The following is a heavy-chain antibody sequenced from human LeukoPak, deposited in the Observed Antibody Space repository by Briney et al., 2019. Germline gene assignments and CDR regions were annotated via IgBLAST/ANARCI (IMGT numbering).Heavy chain of an antibody. V-gene: IGHV1-3*01. J-gene: IGHJ4*02. D-gene: IGHD4-17*01. Sequence: GASVKVSCKASGYTFTSYAIHWVRQAPGQRLGWMGWINAGNGNTKYSQKFQGRVTMTRDTSTSTVYMELSSLRSEDTAVYYCARDHTVTGPDYWGQGTLVTVSS. CDR1: GYTFTSYA. CDR2: INAGNGNT. CDR3: ARDHTVTGPDY.